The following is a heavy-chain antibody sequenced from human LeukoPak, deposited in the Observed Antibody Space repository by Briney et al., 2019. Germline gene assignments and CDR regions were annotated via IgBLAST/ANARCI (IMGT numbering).Heavy chain of an antibody. CDR3: ARGVAAAGTPLWDY. CDR2: INHSGST. CDR1: GGSFSGYY. V-gene: IGHV4-34*01. J-gene: IGHJ4*02. Sequence: PSETLSLTCAVYGGSFSGYYWSWIRQPPGKGLEWIGEINHSGSTNYNPSLKSRVTISVDTSKNQFSLKLSSVTAADTAVYYCARGVAAAGTPLWDYWGQGTLVTASS. D-gene: IGHD6-13*01.